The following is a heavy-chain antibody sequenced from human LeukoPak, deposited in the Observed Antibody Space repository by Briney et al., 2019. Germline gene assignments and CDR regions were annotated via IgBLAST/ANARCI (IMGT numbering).Heavy chain of an antibody. CDR3: ATDPDDYGDYEVAY. J-gene: IGHJ4*02. V-gene: IGHV1-24*01. Sequence: ASVKVSCKVSGYTLTELSMHWVRQAPGKGLEWMGGFDPEDGETIYAQKSQGRVTMTEDTSTDTAYMELSSLRSEDTAVYYCATDPDDYGDYEVAYWGQGTLVTVSS. CDR2: FDPEDGET. CDR1: GYTLTELS. D-gene: IGHD4-17*01.